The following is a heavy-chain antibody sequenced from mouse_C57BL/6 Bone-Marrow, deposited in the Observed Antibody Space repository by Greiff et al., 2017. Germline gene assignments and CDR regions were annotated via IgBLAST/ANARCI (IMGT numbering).Heavy chain of an antibody. V-gene: IGHV1-69*01. CDR2: IDPSDSYT. CDR3: ARSGDYDLYAMDY. CDR1: GYTFTSYW. J-gene: IGHJ4*01. D-gene: IGHD2-4*01. Sequence: QVQLQQPGAELVMPGASVKLSCKASGYTFTSYWMHWVKQRPGQGLEWIGEIDPSDSYTNYNQKFKGKSTLTVDKSSITAYMHLSSLTSEDSAVYYCARSGDYDLYAMDYRGQGTSVTVSS.